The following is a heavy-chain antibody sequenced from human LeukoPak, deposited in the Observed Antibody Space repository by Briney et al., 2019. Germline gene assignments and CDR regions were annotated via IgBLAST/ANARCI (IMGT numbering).Heavy chain of an antibody. J-gene: IGHJ4*02. V-gene: IGHV4-34*01. CDR1: GGSFSGYY. CDR2: TNHSGST. Sequence: SETLSLTCAVYGGSFSGYYWSWIRQPPGKGVEGIGKTNHSGSTNYKPSLKTRLTISVDTSKHQFSLKLSSVTAADTAVYYCARGPRRSRTAYYYDSSGSPYWGQGTLVTVSS. D-gene: IGHD3-22*01. CDR3: ARGPRRSRTAYYYDSSGSPY.